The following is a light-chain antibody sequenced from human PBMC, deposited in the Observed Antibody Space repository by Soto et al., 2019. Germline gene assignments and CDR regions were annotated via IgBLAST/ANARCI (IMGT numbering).Light chain of an antibody. CDR3: QQYGNSPLT. J-gene: IGKJ4*01. Sequence: IVLTQSPATLSFSPGDRATLSCRASQSVRSDYFAWYQQKPGQAPRVIIFGVSTRATAIPDRFSGSGSGKGFTLTISRLEPEDFALYYCQQYGNSPLTFGGGTKVEIX. V-gene: IGKV3-20*01. CDR1: QSVRSDY. CDR2: GVS.